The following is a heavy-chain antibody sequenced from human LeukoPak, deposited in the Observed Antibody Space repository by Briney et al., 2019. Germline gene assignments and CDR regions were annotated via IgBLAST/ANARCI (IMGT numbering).Heavy chain of an antibody. CDR1: GGSISSYY. Sequence: SETLSLTCTVSGGSISSYYWSWIRQPPGKGLEWLGYIYYSGSTNYNPSLKSRVTISVDTSKNQFSLKLSSGTAADTAVYYCARGLVYGDYYSYYYYYYYMYVWGKRTTVTISS. V-gene: IGHV4-59*01. CDR2: IYYSGST. D-gene: IGHD4-17*01. J-gene: IGHJ6*03. CDR3: ARGLVYGDYYSYYYYYYYMYV.